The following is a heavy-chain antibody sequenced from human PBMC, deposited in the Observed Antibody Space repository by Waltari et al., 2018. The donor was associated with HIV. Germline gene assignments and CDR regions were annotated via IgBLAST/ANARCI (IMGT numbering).Heavy chain of an antibody. V-gene: IGHV4-34*01. Sequence: HVQLQQWGAGLLKPSETLPLTCAVYGGSFSGYSWSWIRQPPGKGLEWIGEINHSGSTNYNPSHKSRVTISVDTSTNQFSLKPSSVTAADTAVYYCASSSSWTRGFDYWGQGTLVTVSS. J-gene: IGHJ4*02. CDR3: ASSSSWTRGFDY. CDR1: GGSFSGYS. D-gene: IGHD6-13*01. CDR2: INHSGST.